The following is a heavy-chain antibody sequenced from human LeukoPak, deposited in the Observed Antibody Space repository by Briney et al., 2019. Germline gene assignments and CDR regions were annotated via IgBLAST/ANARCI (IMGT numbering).Heavy chain of an antibody. CDR2: INTNSGGT. V-gene: IGHV1-2*02. CDR3: ARVRGGATYDAFDI. Sequence: ASVKVSCKASGYTFTDDYMHWVRQAPGQGLEWMGWINTNSGGTNYAQKFQGRVTMTRDTSITTASMELSRLRSDDTAVYFCARVRGGATYDAFDIWGQGTMVTVSS. D-gene: IGHD1-26*01. J-gene: IGHJ3*02. CDR1: GYTFTDDY.